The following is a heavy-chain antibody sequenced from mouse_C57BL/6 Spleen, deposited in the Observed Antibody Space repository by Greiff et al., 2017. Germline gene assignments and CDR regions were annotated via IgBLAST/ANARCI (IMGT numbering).Heavy chain of an antibody. CDR2: INPSNGGT. J-gene: IGHJ3*01. CDR3: ARSGGLLTWFAY. Sequence: VQLQQPGAELLMPGASVKLSCKASGYTFISYWMHWVKQRPGQGLEWIGNINPSNGGTNYTEKFKSKATLTVDNSSSTAYMQLSSLTSEDSAVYYCARSGGLLTWFAYWGQGTLVTVSA. CDR1: GYTFISYW. D-gene: IGHD1-1*01. V-gene: IGHV1-53*01.